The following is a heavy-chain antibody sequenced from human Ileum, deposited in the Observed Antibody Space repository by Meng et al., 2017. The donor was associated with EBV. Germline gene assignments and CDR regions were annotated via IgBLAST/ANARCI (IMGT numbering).Heavy chain of an antibody. D-gene: IGHD6-13*01. Sequence: QGQLVHLGSELKKPGASVTVSFKASAYTFTRNAINWVRQAPGQGLEWMGWISTNTGNPTYAQGFAGRFVFSLDTSVSTAYLQISGLKAEDTAIYYCARDSGYTRSWSGDYWGQGTLVTVSS. CDR2: ISTNTGNP. CDR1: AYTFTRNA. V-gene: IGHV7-4-1*02. J-gene: IGHJ4*02. CDR3: ARDSGYTRSWSGDY.